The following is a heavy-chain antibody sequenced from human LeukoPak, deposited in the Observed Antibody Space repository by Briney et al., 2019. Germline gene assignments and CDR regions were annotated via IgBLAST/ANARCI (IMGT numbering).Heavy chain of an antibody. CDR2: IYYSGST. V-gene: IGHV4-59*01. J-gene: IGHJ4*02. D-gene: IGHD3-22*01. CDR1: GGSISSYY. Sequence: ASETLSLTCTVSGGSISSYYWSWIRQPPGKGLEWIGYIYYSGSTNYKPSLKSRVTISVETSKNQFSLKLRSVAAADTAVYYCARVTGYMIEDYFDYWGQGTLVTVSS. CDR3: ARVTGYMIEDYFDY.